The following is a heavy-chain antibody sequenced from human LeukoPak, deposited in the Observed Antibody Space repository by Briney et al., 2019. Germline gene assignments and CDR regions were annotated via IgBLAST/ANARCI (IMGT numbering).Heavy chain of an antibody. D-gene: IGHD6-6*01. Sequence: ASVKVSCKASGYTFTCYYMHWVRQAPGQGLEWMGWINPNSGGTNYAQKFQGRVTMTRDTSISTAYMELSRLRSDDTAVYYCARRRGYSSSSPFDYWGQGTLVTVSS. CDR2: INPNSGGT. J-gene: IGHJ4*02. CDR3: ARRRGYSSSSPFDY. CDR1: GYTFTCYY. V-gene: IGHV1-2*02.